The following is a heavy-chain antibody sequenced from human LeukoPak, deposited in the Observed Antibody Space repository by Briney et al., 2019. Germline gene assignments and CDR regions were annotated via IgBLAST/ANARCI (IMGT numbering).Heavy chain of an antibody. D-gene: IGHD6-13*01. Sequence: ASQTLSLTCAISGDSVSSNSAAWNWIRQSPSRGPEWLGRTYYRSKWYNDYAVSVKSRITINPDTSKNQFSLQLNSVTPEDTAVYYCARDRMHSSSWKYHTEMYYFDYWGQGTLVTVSS. J-gene: IGHJ4*02. V-gene: IGHV6-1*01. CDR3: ARDRMHSSSWKYHTEMYYFDY. CDR2: TYYRSKWYN. CDR1: GDSVSSNSAA.